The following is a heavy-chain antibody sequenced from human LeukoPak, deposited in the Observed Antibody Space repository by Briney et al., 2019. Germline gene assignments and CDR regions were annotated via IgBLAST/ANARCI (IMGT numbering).Heavy chain of an antibody. V-gene: IGHV3-7*01. Sequence: PGGSLRLSCAASGFTFSSYWMSWVRQAPGKGLGWVANIKQDGSEKYYVDSVKGRFTISRDNAKNSLYLQMNSLRAEDTAVYYCARSGYGDLLDYWGQGTLVTVSS. CDR3: ARSGYGDLLDY. J-gene: IGHJ4*02. CDR1: GFTFSSYW. D-gene: IGHD4-17*01. CDR2: IKQDGSEK.